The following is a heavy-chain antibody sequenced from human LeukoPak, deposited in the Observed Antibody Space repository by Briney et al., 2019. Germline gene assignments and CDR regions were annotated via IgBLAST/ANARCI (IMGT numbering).Heavy chain of an antibody. J-gene: IGHJ4*02. CDR2: INWYGGST. CDR3: ARDGLTYYYGSGSLDY. CDR1: GFTFDDYG. D-gene: IGHD3-10*01. Sequence: GGSLRLSCAASGFTFDDYGMSWVRQAPGKGLEWVSGINWYGGSTGYADSVTGRFTISRDNAKNSLYLHMNSLRAEDTALYDCARDGLTYYYGSGSLDYWGQGTLVTVSS. V-gene: IGHV3-20*01.